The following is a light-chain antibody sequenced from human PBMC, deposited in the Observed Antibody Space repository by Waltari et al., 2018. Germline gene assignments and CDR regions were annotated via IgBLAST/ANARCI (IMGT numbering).Light chain of an antibody. V-gene: IGKV4-1*01. CDR1: QSILYTSDNKNC. J-gene: IGKJ2*01. Sequence: DIVMTQSPDSLAVSLGERATFNCKSSQSILYTSDNKNCLAWYQQKPGQPPNLLMYGASTRESGVPDRFSGSGSGTDFSLTSSSLQAEDVAVYYCHQYCSIPYTCGQGTKVEIK. CDR2: GAS. CDR3: HQYCSIPYT.